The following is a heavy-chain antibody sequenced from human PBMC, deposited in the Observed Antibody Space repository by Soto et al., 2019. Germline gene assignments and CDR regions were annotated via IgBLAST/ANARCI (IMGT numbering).Heavy chain of an antibody. D-gene: IGHD6-19*01. Sequence: TSETLSLTWTVSGGSISSNSDYWSWIRQTPGKGLEWIGYIYYSGSTNYNPSLKIRVTISVDTSKNQFSLKLSSVTAADTAVYYCARRRSGWTDYPGQGTLVTVSS. CDR1: GGSISSNSDY. CDR3: ARRRSGWTDY. CDR2: IYYSGST. V-gene: IGHV4-61*05. J-gene: IGHJ4*02.